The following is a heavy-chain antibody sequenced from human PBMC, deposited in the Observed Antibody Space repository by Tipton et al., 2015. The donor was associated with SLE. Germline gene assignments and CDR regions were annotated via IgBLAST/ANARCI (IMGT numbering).Heavy chain of an antibody. V-gene: IGHV4-34*01. CDR3: ARGTGITDD. Sequence: TLSLTCVVYGGSFSGLYWSWIRQPPGKGLEWIGEINHSGSTNYNPSLKSRVTISVDTSKNQFSLNLNSVTAADTAVYYCARGTGITDDWGQGTLVTVSS. CDR1: GGSFSGLY. D-gene: IGHD1/OR15-1a*01. CDR2: INHSGST. J-gene: IGHJ4*02.